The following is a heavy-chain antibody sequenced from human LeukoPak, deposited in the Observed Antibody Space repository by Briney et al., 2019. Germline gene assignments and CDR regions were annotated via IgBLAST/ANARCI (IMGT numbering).Heavy chain of an antibody. CDR1: GYTFTSYA. CDR3: ARGYCSSTSCQYYFDY. V-gene: IGHV1-3*01. J-gene: IGHJ4*02. D-gene: IGHD2-2*01. CDR2: INARNGDT. Sequence: ASVKVSCKASGYTFTSYAIHWVRHAPGQRLEWLGWINARNGDTKYSQRFQGRVTITRDTSATTAYMELTSLRSEDTAVYYCARGYCSSTSCQYYFDYWGQGTLVTVSS.